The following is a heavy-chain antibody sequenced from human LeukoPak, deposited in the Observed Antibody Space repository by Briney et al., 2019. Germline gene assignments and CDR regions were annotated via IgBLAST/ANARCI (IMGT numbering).Heavy chain of an antibody. D-gene: IGHD6-19*01. CDR1: GFTFSTYS. Sequence: GGSLRLSCAASGFTFSTYSLNWVRQASGKGLEWVSSISSGSSHIYYADSVKGRFTISRDNAKNSLYLQMNSLRAEDTAVYYCARDREQWLVRRFDYWGQGTLVTVSS. V-gene: IGHV3-21*06. CDR3: ARDREQWLVRRFDY. J-gene: IGHJ4*02. CDR2: ISSGSSHI.